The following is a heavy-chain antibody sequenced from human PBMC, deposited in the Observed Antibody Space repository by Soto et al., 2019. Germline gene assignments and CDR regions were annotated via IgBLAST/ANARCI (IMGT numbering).Heavy chain of an antibody. CDR2: IYYSGRT. V-gene: IGHV4-59*01. Sequence: QVQLQESGPGLVKPSETLSLTCSISGGSISDYQWNWIRQPPGKGLKWIGYIYYSGRTNYNPSLKGRITISLDTSTRQFSMRLRSVTAADTAVYYCARMRGLGEISPYLEYWGQGALVTVSS. CDR3: ARMRGLGEISPYLEY. CDR1: GGSISDYQ. J-gene: IGHJ4*02. D-gene: IGHD3-16*01.